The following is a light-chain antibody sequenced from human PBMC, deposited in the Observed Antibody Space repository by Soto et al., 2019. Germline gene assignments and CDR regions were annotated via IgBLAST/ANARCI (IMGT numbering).Light chain of an antibody. Sequence: QSVLTEPASVSGSPGQSITISCTGTNSDVGAYDYVSWYQQHPGKVPKLMIHEVSNRPSGVSNRFSGSKSGNTGSLTISGLQAEDEADYYCSSYTGIGTLVVFGGGTQLTVL. V-gene: IGLV2-14*01. CDR3: SSYTGIGTLVV. J-gene: IGLJ2*01. CDR2: EVS. CDR1: NSDVGAYDY.